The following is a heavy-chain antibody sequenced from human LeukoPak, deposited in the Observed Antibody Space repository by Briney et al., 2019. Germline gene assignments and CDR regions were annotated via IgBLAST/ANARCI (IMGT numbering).Heavy chain of an antibody. CDR2: ISGYNANT. D-gene: IGHD3-22*01. J-gene: IGHJ4*02. Sequence: ASVKVSCKASGYTFTAYGITWVRQAPGQGLEWMGWISGYNANTNYAQKLQGRVTMTTDTSTGTAYMELRSLRSDDTAVYYCARVWELDSNGFFDYWGQGTLVTVSS. V-gene: IGHV1-18*01. CDR1: GYTFTAYG. CDR3: ARVWELDSNGFFDY.